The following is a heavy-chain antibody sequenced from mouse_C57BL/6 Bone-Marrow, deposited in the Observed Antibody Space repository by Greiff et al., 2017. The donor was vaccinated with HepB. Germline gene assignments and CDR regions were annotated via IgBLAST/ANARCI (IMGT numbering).Heavy chain of an antibody. CDR1: GYTFTSYW. J-gene: IGHJ2*01. Sequence: QVQLKQPGAELVRPGTSVKLSCKASGYTFTSYWMHWVKQRPGQGLEWIGVIDPSDSYTNYNQKFKGKATLTVDTSSSTAYMQLSSLTSEDSAVYYCARTVVARYYFDYWGQGTTLTVSS. D-gene: IGHD1-1*01. CDR3: ARTVVARYYFDY. CDR2: IDPSDSYT. V-gene: IGHV1-59*01.